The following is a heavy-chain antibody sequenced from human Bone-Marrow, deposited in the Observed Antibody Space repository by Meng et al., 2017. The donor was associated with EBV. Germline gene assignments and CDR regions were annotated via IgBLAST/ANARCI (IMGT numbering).Heavy chain of an antibody. Sequence: QWQLVQSGAAVMKPRSSVTVACKASAGTFSSYAIIGVRQAPGQGLEWMGGIIPIFGTANYAQKFQGRVTITADESTSTAYMELSSLRSEDTAVYYCARSPSSHFDYWGQGTLVTVSS. V-gene: IGHV1-69*01. CDR3: ARSPSSHFDY. CDR1: AGTFSSYA. D-gene: IGHD1-26*01. CDR2: IIPIFGTA. J-gene: IGHJ4*02.